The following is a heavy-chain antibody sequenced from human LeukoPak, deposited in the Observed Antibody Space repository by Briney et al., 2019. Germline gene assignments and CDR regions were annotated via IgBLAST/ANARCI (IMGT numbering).Heavy chain of an antibody. CDR3: ARIYSSGPRPHWYFDL. CDR2: IYSGGST. Sequence: RXAPGXXXXXXXXIYSGGSTYYADSVKGRFTISRDNSKNTLYLQMNSLRAEDTAVYYCARIYSSGPRPHWYFDLWGRGTLVTVSS. J-gene: IGHJ2*01. D-gene: IGHD6-19*01. V-gene: IGHV3-53*01.